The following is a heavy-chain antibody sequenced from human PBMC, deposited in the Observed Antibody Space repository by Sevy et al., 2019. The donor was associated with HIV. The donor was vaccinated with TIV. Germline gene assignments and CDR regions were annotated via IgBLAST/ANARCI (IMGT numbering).Heavy chain of an antibody. Sequence: GGSLRLSCTASGFAFSTYGMHWVRQAPGKGLEWVAIIWYEGINKDYAEPVKGRFTISRDNSKNTLYLQMNSLRVDDTAVYYCAKERGGSYIPYFYGMDVWGQGTAVTVSS. CDR1: GFAFSTYG. D-gene: IGHD1-26*01. J-gene: IGHJ6*02. CDR2: IWYEGINK. CDR3: AKERGGSYIPYFYGMDV. V-gene: IGHV3-33*06.